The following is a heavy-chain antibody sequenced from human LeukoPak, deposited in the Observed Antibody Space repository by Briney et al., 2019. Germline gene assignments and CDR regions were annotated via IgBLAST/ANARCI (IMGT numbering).Heavy chain of an antibody. D-gene: IGHD3-3*01. CDR3: ARDARGSGYYRYYYYYMDV. J-gene: IGHJ6*03. Sequence: ASVKVSCKASGYIFTSYYIHWVRQAPGQGLEWMGIINPSGGSTSYAQKFQGRVTMTRDMSTSTVYMELSSLRSEDTAVYYCARDARGSGYYRYYYYYMDVWGKGTTVTVSS. CDR2: INPSGGST. V-gene: IGHV1-46*01. CDR1: GYIFTSYY.